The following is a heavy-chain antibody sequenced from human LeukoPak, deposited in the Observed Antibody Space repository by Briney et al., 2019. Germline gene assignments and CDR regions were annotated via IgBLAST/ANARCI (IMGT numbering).Heavy chain of an antibody. CDR3: ARRDERWWFDP. CDR2: IYYSGST. V-gene: IGHV4-39*01. J-gene: IGHJ5*02. Sequence: KPSETLSLTCTVSGGSISSSSYYWGWIRQPPGKGLEWIGSIYYSGSTYYNPSLKSRVAISVDTSKNQFSLKLSSVTAADTAVYYCARRDERWWFDPWGQGTLVTVSS. D-gene: IGHD2-15*01. CDR1: GGSISSSSYY.